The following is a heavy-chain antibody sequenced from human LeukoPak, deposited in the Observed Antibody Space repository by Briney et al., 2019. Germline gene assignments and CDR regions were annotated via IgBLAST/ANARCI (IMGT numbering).Heavy chain of an antibody. CDR1: GFTFDEFG. J-gene: IGHJ3*02. Sequence: AGGSLRLSCGASGFTFDEFGMSWVRQAPGKGLEWFSGISWNGARTGYADSVKGRFTISRDNAKNSLYLQMNSLRAEDTALYYCARSIAAALSETDAFNIWGQGTMVTVSS. D-gene: IGHD6-13*01. V-gene: IGHV3-20*04. CDR3: ARSIAAALSETDAFNI. CDR2: ISWNGART.